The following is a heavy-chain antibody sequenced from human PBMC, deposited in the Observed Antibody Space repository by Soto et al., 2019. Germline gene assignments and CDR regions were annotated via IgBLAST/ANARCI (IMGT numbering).Heavy chain of an antibody. CDR1: GYTFTDYY. CDR3: ARGITSRLVFYYYYMDV. CDR2: INPTNSGT. V-gene: IGHV1-2*02. Sequence: QVQLVQSGAEVKKPGASVKVSCKASGYTFTDYYIHWVRQAPGQGLQWLGWINPTNSGTRYARSFQGRVPVTTDTSISTAYMELSSLRSDDTAVYYCARGITSRLVFYYYYMDVWGFGTTVTVSS. J-gene: IGHJ6*03.